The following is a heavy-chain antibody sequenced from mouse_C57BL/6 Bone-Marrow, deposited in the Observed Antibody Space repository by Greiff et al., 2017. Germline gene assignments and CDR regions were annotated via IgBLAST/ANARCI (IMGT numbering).Heavy chain of an antibody. J-gene: IGHJ4*01. D-gene: IGHD1-1*01. CDR1: GYIFTDYY. CDR2: INPYNGGT. CDR3: ARSLYYYGSSYLYARDY. Sequence: VQLQQSGPVLVKPGASVKMSCKASGYIFTDYYMNWVKQSHGKSLEWIGVINPYNGGTSYNQKFKGKATLTVDKSSSTAYMELNSLTSEDSAVYYCARSLYYYGSSYLYARDYWGQGTSVTVSS. V-gene: IGHV1-19*01.